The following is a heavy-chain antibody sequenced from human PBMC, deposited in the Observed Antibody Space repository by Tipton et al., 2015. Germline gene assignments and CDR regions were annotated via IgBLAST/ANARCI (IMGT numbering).Heavy chain of an antibody. CDR2: IYHSGRT. CDR1: GGSISSSSYY. V-gene: IGHV4-61*05. D-gene: IGHD3-22*01. CDR3: ARLTGDYYDSATYDPTYVDY. J-gene: IGHJ4*02. Sequence: LRLSCSVSGGSISSSSYYWVWIRQPPGRGLESIGYIYHSGRTNYNPSLRSRLTMSVESSKNQFSLRLSSATAADTAVYYCARLTGDYYDSATYDPTYVDYWGQGILVSVSS.